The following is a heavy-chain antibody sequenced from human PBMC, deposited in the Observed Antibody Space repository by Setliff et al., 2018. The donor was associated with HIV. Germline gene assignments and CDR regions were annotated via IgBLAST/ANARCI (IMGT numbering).Heavy chain of an antibody. Sequence: WASVKVSCKASGYTFTSYAMHWVRQAPGQRLEWMGWINAGNGNTKYSQKFQGRVTINRDTSVSTAYMELSSLRSEDTAVYYCATKGYGSGSYYMDVWGKGTTVTVSS. D-gene: IGHD3-10*01. CDR1: GYTFTSYA. J-gene: IGHJ6*03. CDR2: INAGNGNT. CDR3: ATKGYGSGSYYMDV. V-gene: IGHV1-3*01.